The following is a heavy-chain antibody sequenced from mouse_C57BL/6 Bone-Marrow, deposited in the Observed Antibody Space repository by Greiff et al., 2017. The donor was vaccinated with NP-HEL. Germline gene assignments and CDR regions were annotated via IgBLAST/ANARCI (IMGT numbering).Heavy chain of an antibody. CDR1: GYTFTSSG. CDR3: ARYFTTDPYFDY. Sequence: VKLMESGAELARPGASVKLSCKASGYTFTSSGISWVKQRTGQGLEWLGELYPRSGNTYYNAKFKGKATLTADKSSSTAYMELRSLTSEDSAVYFCARYFTTDPYFDYWGQGTTLTVSS. V-gene: IGHV1-81*01. J-gene: IGHJ2*01. D-gene: IGHD1-1*01. CDR2: LYPRSGNT.